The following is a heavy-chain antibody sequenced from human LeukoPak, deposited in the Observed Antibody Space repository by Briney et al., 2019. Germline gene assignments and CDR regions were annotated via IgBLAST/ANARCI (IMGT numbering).Heavy chain of an antibody. J-gene: IGHJ6*03. Sequence: GGSLRLSCAASGFTFNSYAMSWVRQAPGKGLEWVSGISGGGGRTYYADSVKGRFTISRDNSKDTLYLQLNSLRAEDTAVYYCAKVGGGDYYYYMDVWGKGTTVTVSS. CDR3: AKVGGGDYYYYMDV. CDR2: ISGGGGRT. V-gene: IGHV3-23*01. D-gene: IGHD3-16*01. CDR1: GFTFNSYA.